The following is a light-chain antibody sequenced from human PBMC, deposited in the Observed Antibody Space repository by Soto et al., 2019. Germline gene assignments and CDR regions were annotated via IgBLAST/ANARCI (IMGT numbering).Light chain of an antibody. J-gene: IGLJ2*01. CDR1: SSNIGAGYD. CDR3: QSYDSSLTL. V-gene: IGLV1-40*01. CDR2: GNS. Sequence: QSVLTQPPSVSGAPGQRVTISCTGSSSNIGAGYDVHWYQQLPETAPKLLIYGNSNRPSGVPDRFSGSKSGTSASLAITGLQAEDEADYYCQSYDSSLTLFGGGTKVTVL.